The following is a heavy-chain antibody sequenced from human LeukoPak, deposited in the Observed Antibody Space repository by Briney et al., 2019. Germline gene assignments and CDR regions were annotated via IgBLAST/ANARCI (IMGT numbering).Heavy chain of an antibody. CDR3: ARVRKYYDILTGLIDWYFDL. V-gene: IGHV4-39*07. CDR2: IYYSGST. J-gene: IGHJ2*01. D-gene: IGHD3-9*01. Sequence: SETLSLTCTVSGGSISSSNYYWGWIRQPPGKGLEWIGSIYYSGSTYYSPSLKSRVTISVDTSKNQFSLKLSSVTAADTAVRYCARVRKYYDILTGLIDWYFDLWGRGTLVTVSS. CDR1: GGSISSSNYY.